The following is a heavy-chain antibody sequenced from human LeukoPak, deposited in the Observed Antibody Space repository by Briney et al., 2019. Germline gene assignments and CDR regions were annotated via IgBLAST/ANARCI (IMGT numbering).Heavy chain of an antibody. CDR2: INHSGST. J-gene: IGHJ4*02. CDR1: GGSISSYY. V-gene: IGHV4-34*01. D-gene: IGHD3-9*01. Sequence: PSETLSLTCTVSGGSISSYYWSWIRQPPGKWLEWIGEINHSGSTNYNPSLKSLFTISVYTSTNQFSLKLSSVTAADTAVYYCARGSIRYFDWLLQYYFDYWGQGTLVTVSS. CDR3: ARGSIRYFDWLLQYYFDY.